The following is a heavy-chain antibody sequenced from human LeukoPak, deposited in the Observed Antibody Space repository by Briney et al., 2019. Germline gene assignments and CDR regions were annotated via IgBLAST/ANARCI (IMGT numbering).Heavy chain of an antibody. J-gene: IGHJ4*02. CDR1: GFTFSSYS. Sequence: PGGSLRLSCAASGFTFSSYSMNWVRQAPGKGLEWVSSISSSSSYIYYADSVKGRFTISRDNAKNSLYLQVNSLRAEDTAVYYCASGPIGLRIVDYWGQGTLVTVSS. CDR2: ISSSSSYI. V-gene: IGHV3-21*01. D-gene: IGHD5-12*01. CDR3: ASGPIGLRIVDY.